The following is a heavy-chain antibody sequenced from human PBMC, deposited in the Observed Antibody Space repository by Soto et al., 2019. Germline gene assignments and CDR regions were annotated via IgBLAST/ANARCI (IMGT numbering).Heavy chain of an antibody. CDR1: RFSFSIYT. Sequence: VQLVESGGGLVKPGGSLRLSCAASRFSFSIYTMNWVRQAPGKGLEWVSYISSSSTYMYYADSVKGRFTISRDNAKNSLYLQFNSLRAEDTAVYYCARGGVDDYGDNSFDSWGQGTLVTVSS. CDR2: ISSSSTYM. J-gene: IGHJ4*02. CDR3: ARGGVDDYGDNSFDS. D-gene: IGHD4-17*01. V-gene: IGHV3-21*01.